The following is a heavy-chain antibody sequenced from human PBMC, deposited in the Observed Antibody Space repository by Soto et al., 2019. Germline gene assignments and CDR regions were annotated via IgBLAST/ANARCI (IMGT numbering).Heavy chain of an antibody. D-gene: IGHD4-4*01. Sequence: GESLNISCPASGSSFGIYSISWVRQVPGKGLEWVGKIEPSDSSTIYSPSFQGHVTISVDKSINTAYLQWRSLRASDTAMYFCAILNYFDPWGQGSLVTVSS. V-gene: IGHV5-10-1*01. CDR2: IEPSDSST. CDR1: GSSFGIYS. CDR3: AILNYFDP. J-gene: IGHJ5*02.